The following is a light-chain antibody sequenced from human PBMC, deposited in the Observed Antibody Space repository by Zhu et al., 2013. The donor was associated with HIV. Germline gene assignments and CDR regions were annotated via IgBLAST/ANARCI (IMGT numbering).Light chain of an antibody. V-gene: IGKV3-15*01. Sequence: EVGMTQSPATLSLSPGQRATLSCRASQTVSINLAWYQQKPGQAPRLLIYGASTRATGVPARFSGSGSGTEFTLTISSLQSEDSAVYYCQQRSNWPLTFGGGTKVEIK. CDR3: QQRSNWPLT. J-gene: IGKJ4*01. CDR1: QTVSIN. CDR2: GAS.